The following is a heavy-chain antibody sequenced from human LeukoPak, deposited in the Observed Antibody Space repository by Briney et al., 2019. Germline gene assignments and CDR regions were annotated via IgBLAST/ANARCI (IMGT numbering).Heavy chain of an antibody. J-gene: IGHJ4*02. CDR3: ARHVTGWYPLLDH. Sequence: SETLSLTCTVSVASIGFYYWSWIRQPPGKGLEWIGYIYFSGTRNYNPSLKSRVTISGDTSKSQFSLKLSSVTAADTAVYYCARHVTGWYPLLDHWGQGTLVTVSS. D-gene: IGHD6-19*01. CDR2: IYFSGTR. V-gene: IGHV4-59*08. CDR1: VASIGFYY.